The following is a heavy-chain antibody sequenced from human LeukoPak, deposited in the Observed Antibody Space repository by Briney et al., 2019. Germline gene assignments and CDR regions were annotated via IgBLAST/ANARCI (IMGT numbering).Heavy chain of an antibody. D-gene: IGHD5-18*01. Sequence: PSETLSLTCTVSGGSISSSSYYWGWIRQPPGKGLEWIGSIYYSGSTYYNPSLKSRVTISVDTSKNQFSLKLSSVTAADTAVYYCARVSERGYSYGYCLLGFCYYMDVWGKGTTVTVSS. J-gene: IGHJ6*03. CDR3: ARVSERGYSYGYCLLGFCYYMDV. CDR2: IYYSGST. CDR1: GGSISSSSYY. V-gene: IGHV4-39*07.